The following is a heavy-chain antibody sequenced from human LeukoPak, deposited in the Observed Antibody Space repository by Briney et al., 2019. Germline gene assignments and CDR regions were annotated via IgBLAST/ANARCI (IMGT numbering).Heavy chain of an antibody. CDR3: AKVVDIVATTPFDY. J-gene: IGHJ4*02. V-gene: IGHV3-23*01. CDR1: GFTFSSYA. D-gene: IGHD5-12*01. CDR2: ISGSGGST. Sequence: GGSLRLSCAASGFTFSSYAMSWARQAPGEGLEWVSAISGSGGSTYYADSVKGRFTISRDNSKHTLYLQMNSLRAEDTAVYYCAKVVDIVATTPFDYWGQGTLVTVSS.